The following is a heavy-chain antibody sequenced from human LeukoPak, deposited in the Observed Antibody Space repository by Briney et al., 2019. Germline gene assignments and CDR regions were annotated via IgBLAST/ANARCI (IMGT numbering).Heavy chain of an antibody. V-gene: IGHV4-30-4*08. J-gene: IGHJ4*02. CDR3: ARGYSSSGDSDY. CDR1: GGSISSGDYY. CDR2: IYYSGST. D-gene: IGHD6-6*01. Sequence: SETLSLTCTVSGGSISSGDYYWSWIRQPPGKGLEWIGYIYYSGSTYYNPSLKSRVTISVDTSKNQFSLKLSSVTAADTAVYYCARGYSSSGDSDYWGQGTLVTVSS.